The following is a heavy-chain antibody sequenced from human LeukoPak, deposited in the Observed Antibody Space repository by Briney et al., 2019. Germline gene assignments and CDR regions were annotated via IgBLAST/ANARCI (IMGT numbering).Heavy chain of an antibody. CDR2: ISAGGGST. CDR1: GFTYSTYA. D-gene: IGHD3-10*01. CDR3: AKVGAGVRGVMDS. V-gene: IGHV3-23*01. Sequence: GGSLRLSCAASGFTYSTYAMTWVRQAPGKGLEWVSAISAGGGSTYYADSEKGRFTISRENSKDTLYLQMNSLRAEETAVYYCAKVGAGVRGVMDSWGQGTLVTVSS. J-gene: IGHJ4*02.